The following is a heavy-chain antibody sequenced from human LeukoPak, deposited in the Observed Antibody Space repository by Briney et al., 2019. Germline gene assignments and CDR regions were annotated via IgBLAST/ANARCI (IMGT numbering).Heavy chain of an antibody. Sequence: GASVKVSCKASGGTFSSYAISWVRQAPGQGLEWMGRIIPILGIANYAQKLQGRVTITADKSTSTAYMELSSLRSEDTAVYYCARSGSRWELLNWFDPWGQGTLVTVSS. CDR3: ARSGSRWELLNWFDP. V-gene: IGHV1-69*04. J-gene: IGHJ5*02. D-gene: IGHD1-26*01. CDR2: IIPILGIA. CDR1: GGTFSSYA.